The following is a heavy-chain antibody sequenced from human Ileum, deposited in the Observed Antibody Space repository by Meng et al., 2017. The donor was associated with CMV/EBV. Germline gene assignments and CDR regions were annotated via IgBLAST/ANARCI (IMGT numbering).Heavy chain of an antibody. CDR2: INYSGST. J-gene: IGHJ4*02. Sequence: QVQPPESGLGVVNPSETLSLTCTVPGDSIKINPPFWAWIRQPPGQGLEWIGTINYSGSTYYNPSLRSRVTLSVDTSKNQFSLKLSYVTAADTAMYYCARDMTNRWFYYWGQGILVTVSS. D-gene: IGHD4-11*01. CDR3: ARDMTNRWFYY. CDR1: GDSIKINPPF. V-gene: IGHV4-39*07.